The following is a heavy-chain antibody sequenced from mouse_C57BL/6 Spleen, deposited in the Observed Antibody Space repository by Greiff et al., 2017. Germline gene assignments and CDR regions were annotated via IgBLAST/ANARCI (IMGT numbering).Heavy chain of an antibody. CDR1: GFNIKDDY. D-gene: IGHD1-1*01. Sequence: VQLQQSGAELVRPGASVKLSCTASGFNIKDDYMHWVKQRPEQGLEWIGWIDPENGDTAYASKFPGKATITADQSSNTAYLQLSSLTSEDTAVDYCTRAYYGSKDWYFDVWGTGTTVTVSS. V-gene: IGHV14-4*01. CDR3: TRAYYGSKDWYFDV. CDR2: IDPENGDT. J-gene: IGHJ1*03.